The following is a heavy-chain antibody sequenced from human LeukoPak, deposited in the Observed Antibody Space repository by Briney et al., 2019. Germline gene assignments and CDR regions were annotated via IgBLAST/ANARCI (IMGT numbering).Heavy chain of an antibody. Sequence: ASVKVSCKASGYTFTGYYMHWVRQAPGQGLEWMGWINPNSGGTNYAQKFRGTVTMTRDTSSSTTYMELTSLRSDDTAVYYCARGGPPFDLNGYSGFQHWGQGTLVTVSS. D-gene: IGHD3-22*01. CDR2: INPNSGGT. CDR1: GYTFTGYY. V-gene: IGHV1-2*02. CDR3: ARGGPPFDLNGYSGFQH. J-gene: IGHJ1*01.